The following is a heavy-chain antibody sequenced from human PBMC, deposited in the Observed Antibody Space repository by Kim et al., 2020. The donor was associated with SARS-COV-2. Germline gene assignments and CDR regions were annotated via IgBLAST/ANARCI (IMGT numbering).Heavy chain of an antibody. Sequence: SVKVSCKASGVTFSNYPISWVRQAPGQGLEWMGRVIPILGIANYAQKFRGRVTITADNPPSTASMGLSSLRSEDTAVYYCARDQGYYDSSGYPTPYNWFDNWGQGTLVTVSS. CDR2: VIPILGIA. CDR3: ARDQGYYDSSGYPTPYNWFDN. D-gene: IGHD3-22*01. V-gene: IGHV1-69*04. CDR1: GVTFSNYP. J-gene: IGHJ5*02.